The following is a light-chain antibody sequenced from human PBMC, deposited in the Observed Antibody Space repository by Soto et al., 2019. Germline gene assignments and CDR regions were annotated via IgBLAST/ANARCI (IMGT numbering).Light chain of an antibody. J-gene: IGKJ5*01. CDR1: QSISSY. CDR2: AAS. Sequence: QMTQSPSSLSASLGDISTITCRASQSISSYLNWYQQKPGKAPKLLIYAASSLQSGVPSRFSGSGSGTDFTLTISSLQPEDFATYYCQQSYSTPITFGQGTRLEI. CDR3: QQSYSTPIT. V-gene: IGKV1-39*01.